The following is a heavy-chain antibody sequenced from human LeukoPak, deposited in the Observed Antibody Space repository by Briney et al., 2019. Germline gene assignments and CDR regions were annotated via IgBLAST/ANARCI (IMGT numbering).Heavy chain of an antibody. V-gene: IGHV4-30-2*01. CDR3: ARAHGDYVLFDY. D-gene: IGHD4-17*01. Sequence: PSETLSLTCAVSGGSISSGGYSWSWIRQPPGKGLEWIGYIYHSGSTYYNPSLKSRVTISVDRSKNQFSLKLSSVTAADTAVYYCARAHGDYVLFDYWGQGTLVTVSS. CDR2: IYHSGST. CDR1: GGSISSGGYS. J-gene: IGHJ4*02.